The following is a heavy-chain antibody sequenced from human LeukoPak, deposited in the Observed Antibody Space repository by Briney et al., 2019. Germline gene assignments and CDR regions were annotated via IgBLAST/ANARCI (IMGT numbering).Heavy chain of an antibody. Sequence: GGSLRLSCAASGLTFSSYWMTWVRQAPGKGLEWVANINQDGSTKYYVDSVQGRFTISRDNARSSLYLQMNSLRAEDTAAYYCATDRGYLQFDYWGQGTLVTVSS. V-gene: IGHV3-7*01. CDR2: INQDGSTK. CDR3: ATDRGYLQFDY. CDR1: GLTFSSYW. D-gene: IGHD5-24*01. J-gene: IGHJ4*02.